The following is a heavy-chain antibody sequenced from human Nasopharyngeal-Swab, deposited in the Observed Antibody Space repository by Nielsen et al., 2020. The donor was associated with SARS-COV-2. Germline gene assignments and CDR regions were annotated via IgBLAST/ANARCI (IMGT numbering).Heavy chain of an antibody. V-gene: IGHV4-61*01. CDR2: IYYSGST. CDR3: ARDLLDSGWTDY. J-gene: IGHJ4*02. CDR1: GGSVSSGSYY. D-gene: IGHD6-19*01. Sequence: SETLSLTCTVSGGSVSSGSYYWSWIRQPPGKGLEWIGYIYYSGSTNYNPSLKSRVTISVDTSKNQFSLKLSSVTAADTAVYYCARDLLDSGWTDYWGQGTLVTVSS.